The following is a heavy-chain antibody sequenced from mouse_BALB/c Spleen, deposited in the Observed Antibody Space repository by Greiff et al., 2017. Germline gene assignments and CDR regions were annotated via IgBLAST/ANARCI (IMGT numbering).Heavy chain of an antibody. D-gene: IGHD1-1*01. CDR2: IWRGGST. CDR1: GFSLTSYG. Sequence: QVQLKQSGPSLVQPSQSLSITCTVSGFSLTSYGVHWVRQSPGKGLEWLGVIWRGGSTDYNAAFMSRLSITKDNSKSQVFFKMNSLQADDTAIYYCAKNSIGSYGSNYYAMDYWGQGTSVTVSS. V-gene: IGHV2-5-1*01. J-gene: IGHJ4*01. CDR3: AKNSIGSYGSNYYAMDY.